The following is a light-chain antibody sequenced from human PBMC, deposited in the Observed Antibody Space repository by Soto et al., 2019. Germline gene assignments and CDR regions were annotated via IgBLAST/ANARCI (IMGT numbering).Light chain of an antibody. CDR1: SSNIGTNH. J-gene: IGLJ1*01. CDR2: RHT. Sequence: QSVLTQPPSASGTPGQRVTISCSGGSSNIGTNHVSWYQHLPGTAPKLLIYRHTLRPSGVPDRFSASKSGTSASLAISGLRSDDEADYYCSSYTSTRTYVFGTGTKLTVL. CDR3: SSYTSTRTYV. V-gene: IGLV1-47*01.